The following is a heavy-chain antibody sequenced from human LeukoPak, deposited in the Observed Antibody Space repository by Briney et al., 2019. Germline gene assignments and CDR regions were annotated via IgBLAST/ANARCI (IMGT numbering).Heavy chain of an antibody. CDR1: GYTFTSYG. CDR2: ISAYNGNT. CDR3: ATQAAEYYYYYMDV. V-gene: IGHV1-18*01. Sequence: GASVKVSCKASGYTFTSYGISWVRQAPGQGREWMGWISAYNGNTNYAQKLQGRATMTTDTSTSTAYMELRSLRSDDTAVYYCATQAAEYYYYYMDVWGKGTTVTVSS. J-gene: IGHJ6*03. D-gene: IGHD6-13*01.